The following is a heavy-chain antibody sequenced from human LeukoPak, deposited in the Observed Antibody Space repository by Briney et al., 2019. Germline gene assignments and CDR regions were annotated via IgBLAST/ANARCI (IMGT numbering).Heavy chain of an antibody. CDR1: GGSISSGGYS. J-gene: IGHJ6*02. CDR3: ARSVDYYYGMDV. V-gene: IGHV4-30-2*01. Sequence: PSETLSLTCAVSGGSISSGGYSWSWIRQLPGKGLEWIGYIYHSGSTYYNPSLKSRVTISVDRSKNQFSLKLSSVTAADTAVYYCARSVDYYYGMDVWGQGTTVTVSS. CDR2: IYHSGST.